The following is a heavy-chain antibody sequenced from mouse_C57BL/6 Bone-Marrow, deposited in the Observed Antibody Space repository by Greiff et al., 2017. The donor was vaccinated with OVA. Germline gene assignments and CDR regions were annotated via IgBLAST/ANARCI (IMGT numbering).Heavy chain of an antibody. CDR3: ARDYGCNYVDY. CDR2: ISSGGSYT. V-gene: IGHV5-6*01. CDR1: GFTFSSYG. J-gene: IGHJ2*01. Sequence: EVKVVESGGDLVKPGGSLKLSCAASGFTFSSYGMSWVRQTPDKRLEWVATISSGGSYTYYPDSVKGRFTITRDNAKNTLYLQMSSLKSEDTAMYYCARDYGCNYVDYWGQGNTITVSS. D-gene: IGHD1-1*01.